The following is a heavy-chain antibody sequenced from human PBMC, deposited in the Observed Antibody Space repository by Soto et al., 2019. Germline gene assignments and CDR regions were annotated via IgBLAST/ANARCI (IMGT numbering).Heavy chain of an antibody. D-gene: IGHD3-10*01. J-gene: IGHJ5*01. Sequence: QVHLVQSGAEVKTPGASVKVSCRPSGYSFSDYYLHWVGQAPGQGLEWMGVFNPKDKTTTYAHKLQGRVTMTTDASTSTVYMELTSLRSEDTAVYYCATGRGWFDFWGQGTLVTVSS. CDR1: GYSFSDYY. CDR3: ATGRGWFDF. CDR2: FNPKDKTT. V-gene: IGHV1-46*04.